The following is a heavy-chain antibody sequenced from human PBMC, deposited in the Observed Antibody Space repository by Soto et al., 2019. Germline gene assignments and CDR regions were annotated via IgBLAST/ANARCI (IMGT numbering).Heavy chain of an antibody. Sequence: PGGSLRLSCAASGFTFSRYSMTWVRQAPGKGLEWVSSISSSSYIYYADSVKGRFTSSRDNAKNSLYLQMNSLRAEDTAVYYCARVSDIFGDHLDYWGQGTLVTVSS. CDR1: GFTFSRYS. V-gene: IGHV3-21*01. D-gene: IGHD4-17*01. J-gene: IGHJ4*02. CDR3: ARVSDIFGDHLDY. CDR2: ISSSSYI.